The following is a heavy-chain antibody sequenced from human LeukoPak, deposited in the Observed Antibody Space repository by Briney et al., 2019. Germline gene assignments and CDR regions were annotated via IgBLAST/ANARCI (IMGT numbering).Heavy chain of an antibody. CDR3: ARGRMVRGAIDY. CDR1: GGSISSSSYY. J-gene: IGHJ4*02. CDR2: IYYSGST. Sequence: PSETLSLTCTVSGGSISSSSYYWGWIRQPPGKGLEWIGSIYYSGSTYYNPSLKSRVTISVDTSKNQFSLKLSSVTAADTAVYYCARGRMVRGAIDYWGQGTLVTVSS. D-gene: IGHD3-10*01. V-gene: IGHV4-39*07.